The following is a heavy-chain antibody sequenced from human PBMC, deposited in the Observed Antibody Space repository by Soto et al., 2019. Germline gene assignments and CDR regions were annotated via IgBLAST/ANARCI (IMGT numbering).Heavy chain of an antibody. V-gene: IGHV3-66*01. Sequence: GGSLRLSCAASGFIVSNIYMSWVRQAPGKGLEWVSVIYSDSTTYYADSVQGRFTVSRDISKNTLFLQMNSLRAEDTAVYYCATEEGSGYYCDYWGLGTLVTVSS. CDR3: ATEEGSGYYCDY. CDR1: GFIVSNIY. J-gene: IGHJ4*02. CDR2: IYSDSTT.